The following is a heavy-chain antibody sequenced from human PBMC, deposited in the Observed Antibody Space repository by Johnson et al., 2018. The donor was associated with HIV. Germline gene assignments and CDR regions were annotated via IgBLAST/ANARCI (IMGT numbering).Heavy chain of an antibody. CDR2: VNQDGSAK. CDR1: GFTLSNHW. J-gene: IGHJ3*02. V-gene: IGHV3-7*05. CDR3: AREWLYGFDI. D-gene: IGHD5-24*01. Sequence: VQLVESGGGLVQPGGSLRLSCAASGFTLSNHWMSWVRQAPGKGLEYVANVNQDGSAKFYVDSVKGRFTISRDNSKNTLYLQMNRLRAEDTAVYYCAREWLYGFDIWGQGTMVTVSS.